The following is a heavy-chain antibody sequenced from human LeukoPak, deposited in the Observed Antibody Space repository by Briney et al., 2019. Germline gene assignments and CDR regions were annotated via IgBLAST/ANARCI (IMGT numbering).Heavy chain of an antibody. D-gene: IGHD3-16*01. CDR2: INHSGST. CDR1: GGSFSGYY. J-gene: IGHJ6*02. CDR3: ARHGGPAGSPRDYYYYGMDV. V-gene: IGHV4-34*01. Sequence: SETLSLTCAVYGGSFSGYYWSWIRQPPGKGLEWIGEINHSGSTNYNPSLKSRVTISVDTSKNQFSLKLSSVTAADTAVYYCARHGGPAGSPRDYYYYGMDVWGQGTTVTVSS.